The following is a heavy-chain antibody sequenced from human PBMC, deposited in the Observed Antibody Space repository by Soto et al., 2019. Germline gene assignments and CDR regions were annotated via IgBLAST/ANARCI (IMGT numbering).Heavy chain of an antibody. CDR3: ARGLGSGSYYGD. V-gene: IGHV1-46*01. Sequence: QVQLVQSGAEVKKPGASVKVSCKASGYTFTSYYMHWMRQAPGQGLEWMGIINPSGGSTTYAQKFQGRVTMTRDTATGTVYMDLSSLRSEDTAVYYGARGLGSGSYYGDWGQGTLVTVSS. D-gene: IGHD3-10*01. CDR2: INPSGGST. CDR1: GYTFTSYY. J-gene: IGHJ4*02.